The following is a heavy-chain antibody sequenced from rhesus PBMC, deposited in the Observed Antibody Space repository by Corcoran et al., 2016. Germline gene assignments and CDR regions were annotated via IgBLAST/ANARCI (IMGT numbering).Heavy chain of an antibody. CDR3: ASLYSGSWMPNFDY. CDR2: IYGSSTRT. CDR1: GGSISDSYR. Sequence: QVQLQESGPGVVKPSETLSLTCAVSGGSISDSYRWSWIRQPPGKGLEWIGYIYGSSTRTNYHPPLKDRVTISKDMSKHQFSLKLSSVTAADTAVYYCASLYSGSWMPNFDYWGQGVLVTVSS. V-gene: IGHV4S10*01. J-gene: IGHJ4*01. D-gene: IGHD6-25*01.